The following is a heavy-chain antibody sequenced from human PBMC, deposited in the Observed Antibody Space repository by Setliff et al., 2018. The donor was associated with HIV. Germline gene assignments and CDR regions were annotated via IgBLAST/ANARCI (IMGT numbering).Heavy chain of an antibody. CDR1: GDYIGSRAYY. CDR2: IYYTGNS. D-gene: IGHD5-12*01. J-gene: IGHJ4*02. Sequence: SETLSLTCTVSGDYIGSRAYYWAWIRQPPGKGLEWIATIYYTGNSYYNPYLQSRVSISVDTSNNQFSLKLHSVRTSDRCVYFCARLGESGYDFRGFFDFWGPGMLVTVSS. CDR3: ARLGESGYDFRGFFDF. V-gene: IGHV4-39*01.